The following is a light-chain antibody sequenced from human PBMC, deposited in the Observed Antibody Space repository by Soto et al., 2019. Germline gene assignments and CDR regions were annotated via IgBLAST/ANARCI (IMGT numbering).Light chain of an antibody. CDR2: EVS. CDR1: SSDVSPFNY. J-gene: IGLJ3*02. Sequence: QSALTQPASVSGSPGQSTTISCSATSSDVSPFNYVSWYQRHPGNAPKLMIYEVSNRPSGVSNRFTASKSGNTASLTISGLQAEDEADYYCMSFTTSNTWVFGGGTKVTVL. V-gene: IGLV2-14*01. CDR3: MSFTTSNTWV.